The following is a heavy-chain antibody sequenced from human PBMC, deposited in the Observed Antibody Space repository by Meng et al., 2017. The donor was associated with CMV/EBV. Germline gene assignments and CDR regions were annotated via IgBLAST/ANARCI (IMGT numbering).Heavy chain of an antibody. J-gene: IGHJ5*02. Sequence: GASLKISCAASDFTFSSYAMSWVRQAPGKGMEWVSAISGSGGSTYYADSVKGRFTISRDNSKNTLYLQMNSLRAEDTAVYYCAKVRAEGRGVRGVLWFDPWGQGTLVTVSS. CDR3: AKVRAEGRGVRGVLWFDP. CDR1: DFTFSSYA. D-gene: IGHD3-10*01. CDR2: ISGSGGST. V-gene: IGHV3-23*01.